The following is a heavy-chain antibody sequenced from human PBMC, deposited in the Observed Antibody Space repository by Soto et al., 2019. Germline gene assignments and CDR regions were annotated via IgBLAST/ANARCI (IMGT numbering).Heavy chain of an antibody. J-gene: IGHJ2*01. Sequence: QVQLQESGPGLVKPSETLSLTCTVSGGSISSYFWSWIRQPPGKGLEWIGYIYYTGSTNYNPSLKSRVTISVDTSKNQFSLQLSSVTAADTAVYYCANFNWYSDIWGRGTLVTVSS. CDR3: ANFNWYSDI. CDR2: IYYTGST. CDR1: GGSISSYF. V-gene: IGHV4-59*01.